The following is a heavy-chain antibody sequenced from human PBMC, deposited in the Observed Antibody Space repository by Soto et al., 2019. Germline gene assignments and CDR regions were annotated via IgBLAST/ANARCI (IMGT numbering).Heavy chain of an antibody. CDR3: ARGEVGEANDSSGYYYYFDY. V-gene: IGHV4-34*01. CDR1: GGTFSCYY. D-gene: IGHD3-22*01. Sequence: SETLSLTCAVYGGTFSCYYLSWIRQPPGKGLEWIGEINHSGSTNYNPSLKSRVTISVDTSKNQFSLKLSSVTAADTAVYYCARGEVGEANDSSGYYYYFDYWGQGTLVTVSS. J-gene: IGHJ4*02. CDR2: INHSGST.